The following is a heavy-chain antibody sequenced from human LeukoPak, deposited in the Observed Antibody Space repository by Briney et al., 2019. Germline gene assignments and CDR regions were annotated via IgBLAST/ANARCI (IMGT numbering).Heavy chain of an antibody. CDR2: ISYDGSNK. V-gene: IGHV3-30*03. CDR1: GFTFSSYG. D-gene: IGHD5-12*01. J-gene: IGHJ4*02. Sequence: GGSLRLSCAASGFTFSSYGMHWVRQAPGKGLEWVAVISYDGSNKYCADSVKGRFTISRDNSKNTLYLQMNSLRGEDTAVYYCAGKVATTLGLDCWGQGTLVTVSS. CDR3: AGKVATTLGLDC.